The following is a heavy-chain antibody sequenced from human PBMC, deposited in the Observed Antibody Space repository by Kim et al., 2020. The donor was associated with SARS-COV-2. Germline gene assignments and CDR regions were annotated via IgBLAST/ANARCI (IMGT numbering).Heavy chain of an antibody. J-gene: IGHJ3*02. CDR3: ARAVHVELLWFGDPGDAFDI. Sequence: ASVKVSCKASGYTFTSYAMHWVRQAPGQRLEWMGWINAGNGNTKYSQKFQGRVTITRDTSASTAYMELSSLRSEDTAVYYCARAVHVELLWFGDPGDAFDIWGQGTMVTVSS. D-gene: IGHD3-10*01. CDR1: GYTFTSYA. V-gene: IGHV1-3*01. CDR2: INAGNGNT.